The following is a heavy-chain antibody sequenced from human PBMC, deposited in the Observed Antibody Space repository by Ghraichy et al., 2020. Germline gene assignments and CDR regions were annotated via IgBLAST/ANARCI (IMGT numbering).Heavy chain of an antibody. V-gene: IGHV4-39*01. Sequence: SETLSLTCTVSGDSISRTTYYWGWIRQPPGKGLEWIGTVYYSGSIQSIGGTYYNPSLESRVTISVDTSKNQFSLKLTSVTAADTAVYFCARQRYSAYDLFEYWGQGTLVTVSS. J-gene: IGHJ4*02. D-gene: IGHD5-12*01. CDR1: GDSISRTTYY. CDR3: ARQRYSAYDLFEY. CDR2: VYYSGSIQSIGGT.